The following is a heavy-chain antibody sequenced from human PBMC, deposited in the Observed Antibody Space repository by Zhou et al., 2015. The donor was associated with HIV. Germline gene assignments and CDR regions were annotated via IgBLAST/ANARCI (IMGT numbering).Heavy chain of an antibody. CDR2: IIPFSGTT. D-gene: IGHD4-17*01. J-gene: IGHJ4*02. V-gene: IGHV1-69*06. Sequence: QVQLVQSGAEVKKPGSSVKVSCKLSGGTFDTNGISWVRQAPGQGLEWMGGIIPFSGTTKNARKFQGRVTITADRSTSTAYMELRSLRSDDTAVYYCARDAVTPHFDYWGQGTLVTVSS. CDR1: GGTFDTNG. CDR3: ARDAVTPHFDY.